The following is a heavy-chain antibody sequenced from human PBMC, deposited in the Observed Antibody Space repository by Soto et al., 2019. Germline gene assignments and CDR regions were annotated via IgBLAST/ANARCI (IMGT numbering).Heavy chain of an antibody. D-gene: IGHD2-8*01. J-gene: IGHJ3*02. CDR2: IIPILGIA. Sequence: SVKVSCKASGGTFSSYTMSWVRQAPGQGLEWMGRIIPILGIANYAQKFQGRVTITADKSTSTAYMELSSLRSEDTAVYYCARRYCTNGICYDDAFDIWGQGTMVTVSS. V-gene: IGHV1-69*02. CDR1: GGTFSSYT. CDR3: ARRYCTNGICYDDAFDI.